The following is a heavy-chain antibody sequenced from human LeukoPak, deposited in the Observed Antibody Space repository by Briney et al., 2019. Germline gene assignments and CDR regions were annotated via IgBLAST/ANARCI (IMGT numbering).Heavy chain of an antibody. CDR1: GYTFTGYY. CDR2: INPNSSGT. J-gene: IGHJ4*02. D-gene: IGHD3-22*01. Sequence: ASVKVSCKASGYTFTGYYMHWVRQAPGQGLEWMGWINPNSSGTNYAQKFQGRVTMTRDTSISTAYMEPSRLRSDDTAVYYCARGPPYDSSGYQLWGEGTLVSVCS. V-gene: IGHV1-2*02. CDR3: ARGPPYDSSGYQL.